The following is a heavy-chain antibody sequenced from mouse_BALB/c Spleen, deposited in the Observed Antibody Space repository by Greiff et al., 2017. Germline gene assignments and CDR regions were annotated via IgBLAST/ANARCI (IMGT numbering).Heavy chain of an antibody. D-gene: IGHD1-1*01. J-gene: IGHJ1*01. V-gene: IGHV4-1*02. CDR1: GFDFSRYW. CDR2: INPDSSTI. CDR3: ARRSYYYYGSSYWYFDV. Sequence: CKASGFDFSRYWMSWVRQAPGKGLEWIGEINPDSSTINYTPSLKDKFIISRDNAKSTLYLQMSKVRSEDTALYYCARRSYYYYGSSYWYFDVGGAGPTVTVPS.